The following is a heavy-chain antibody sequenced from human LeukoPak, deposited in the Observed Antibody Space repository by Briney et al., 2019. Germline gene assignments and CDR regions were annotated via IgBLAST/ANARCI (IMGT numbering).Heavy chain of an antibody. CDR1: GGSFSGYY. D-gene: IGHD3-9*01. Sequence: PSETLSLTCAVYGGSFSGYYWSWIRQPPGKGLEWIGEINHSGSTNYNPSLKSRVTISVDTSKNQFSLKLSSVTAADTAVYYRARGGVLRYFDWSGGPPGSLDYWGQGTLVTVSS. CDR3: ARGGVLRYFDWSGGPPGSLDY. V-gene: IGHV4-34*01. J-gene: IGHJ4*02. CDR2: INHSGST.